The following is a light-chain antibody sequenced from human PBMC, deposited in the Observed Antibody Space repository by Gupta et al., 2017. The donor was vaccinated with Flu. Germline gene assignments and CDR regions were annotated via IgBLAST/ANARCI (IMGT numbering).Light chain of an antibody. CDR2: GAS. CDR1: QSVRSGL. CDR3: QHYDSSPYT. Sequence: EIVLTQSPGTLSLSPGERATLSCRASQSVRSGLLAWYQQRPGQAPRLLIYGASSRATGIPDRFSCSGSWTDFTLTINTLEPEDFAVYFCQHYDSSPYTFGQGTNLEIK. V-gene: IGKV3-20*01. J-gene: IGKJ2*01.